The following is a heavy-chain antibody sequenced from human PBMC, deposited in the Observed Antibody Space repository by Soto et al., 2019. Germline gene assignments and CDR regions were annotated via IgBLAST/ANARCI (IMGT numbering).Heavy chain of an antibody. V-gene: IGHV4-39*07. CDR3: ARVSPTWNYYFDS. CDR1: GGSISSSSYY. Sequence: SETLSLTCTVSGGSISSSSYYWGWIRQPPGKGLEWIGSIYYSGSTYYNPSLKSRVTTSVDTPKNQFSLNLSSVTAADTAVYYCARVSPTWNYYFDSWGQGILVTVSS. J-gene: IGHJ4*02. D-gene: IGHD1-1*01. CDR2: IYYSGST.